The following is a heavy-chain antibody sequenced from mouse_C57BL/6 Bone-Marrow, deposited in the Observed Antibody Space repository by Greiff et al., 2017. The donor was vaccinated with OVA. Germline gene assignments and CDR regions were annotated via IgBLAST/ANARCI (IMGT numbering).Heavy chain of an antibody. Sequence: VHLVESGPGLVQPSQSLSITCTVSGFSLTSYGVHWVRQSPGKGLEWLGVIWRGGSTDYNAAFMSRLSITKDNSKSQVFFKMNSLQADDTAIYYCAKNYYGSSYHFDYWGQGTTLTVSS. CDR3: AKNYYGSSYHFDY. D-gene: IGHD1-1*01. V-gene: IGHV2-5*01. CDR1: GFSLTSYG. J-gene: IGHJ2*01. CDR2: IWRGGST.